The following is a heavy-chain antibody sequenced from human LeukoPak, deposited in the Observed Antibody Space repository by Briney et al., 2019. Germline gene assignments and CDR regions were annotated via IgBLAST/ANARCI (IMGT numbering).Heavy chain of an antibody. CDR3: AKDPGDSSTEY. Sequence: PGGSLRLSCAASGFTFSSYAMHWVRQAPGKGLEWVAVISYDGSNKYYADSVKGRFTISRDNSKNTLYLQMNSLRAEDTAVYYCAKDPGDSSTEYWGQGTLVTVSS. V-gene: IGHV3-30-3*01. D-gene: IGHD3-10*01. CDR1: GFTFSSYA. CDR2: ISYDGSNK. J-gene: IGHJ4*02.